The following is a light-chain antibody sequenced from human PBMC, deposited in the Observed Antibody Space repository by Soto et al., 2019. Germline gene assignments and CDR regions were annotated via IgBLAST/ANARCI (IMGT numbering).Light chain of an antibody. V-gene: IGLV4-69*01. Sequence: QSVLTQSPSASASLGASVKLTCTLSSGHSNYAIAWHQQQPEKGPRYLMKVNSGGSHIKGDGIPDRFSGSSSGAERYLFISSLQSEDEADYSCQTWGTASAIVVFGGGTQLTA. J-gene: IGLJ7*02. CDR3: QTWGTASAIVV. CDR2: VNSGGSH. CDR1: SGHSNYA.